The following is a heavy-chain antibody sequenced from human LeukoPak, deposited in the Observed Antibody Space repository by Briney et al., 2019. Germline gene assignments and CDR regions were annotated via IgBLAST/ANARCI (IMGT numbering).Heavy chain of an antibody. J-gene: IGHJ4*02. CDR1: GGSISNYY. CDR3: ARHTGSGYDFAY. D-gene: IGHD5-12*01. CDR2: IYYNGVT. V-gene: IGHV4-59*08. Sequence: PSETLSLTCTVSGGSISNYYWSWIRQPPGKGLEWIGYIYYNGVTNYNPSLKSRVTISLDASKNQFSLRLSSVTAADTAVYYCARHTGSGYDFAYWGQGTPVTVSS.